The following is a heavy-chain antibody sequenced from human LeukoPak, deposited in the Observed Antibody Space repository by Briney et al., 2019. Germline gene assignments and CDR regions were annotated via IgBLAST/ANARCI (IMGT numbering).Heavy chain of an antibody. J-gene: IGHJ4*03. Sequence: PGGSRRLSWAASGFTFSDYKMNWFRQAPGKGLKWVSYITGSGSTIFYADSVKGRFTISRDNVKNSLYLQMNSLRAEDTAVYYCARPTSSGWYSHWGQGTVVTVSS. CDR3: ARPTSSGWYSH. D-gene: IGHD6-19*01. CDR2: ITGSGSTI. CDR1: GFTFSDYK. V-gene: IGHV3-48*01.